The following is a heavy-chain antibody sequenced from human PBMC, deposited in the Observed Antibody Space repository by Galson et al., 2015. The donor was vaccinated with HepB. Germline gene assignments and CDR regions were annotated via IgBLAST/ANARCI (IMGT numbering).Heavy chain of an antibody. CDR3: SREAREAGARYSDS. J-gene: IGHJ4*02. CDR1: GFTFSDYW. Sequence: SLRLSCAASGFTFSDYWMHWVRQAPGKGLVWVSRIKKDGSTTWYADSVKGRFTISRDNARNTLYLQMNNLRAEDTAVYYCSREAREAGARYSDSWGQGALVTVSS. CDR2: IKKDGSTT. V-gene: IGHV3-74*01. D-gene: IGHD1-26*01.